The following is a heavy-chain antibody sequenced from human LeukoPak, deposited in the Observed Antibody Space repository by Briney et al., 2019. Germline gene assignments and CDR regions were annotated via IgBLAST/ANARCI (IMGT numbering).Heavy chain of an antibody. CDR2: IYPVDSET. J-gene: IGHJ3*02. CDR3: ASRTSSSIHDAFDI. D-gene: IGHD6-6*01. V-gene: IGHV5-51*01. CDR1: GYSFTSYW. Sequence: GESLKISCKGSGYSFTSYWIGWVRQMPGKGLEWMGIIYPVDSETRYSPSFQGQVTISADKSISTAYLQWSSLKASDTAMYYCASRTSSSIHDAFDIWGQGTMVTVSS.